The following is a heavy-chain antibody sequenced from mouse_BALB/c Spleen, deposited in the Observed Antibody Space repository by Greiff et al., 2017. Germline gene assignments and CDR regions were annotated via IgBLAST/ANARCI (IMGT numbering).Heavy chain of an antibody. V-gene: IGHV1-15*01. CDR2: IDPETGGT. Sequence: VQLQQSGAELVRPGASVTLSCKASGYTFTDYEMHWVKQTPVHGLEWIGAIDPETGGTAYNQKFKGKATLTADKSSSTAYMELRSLTSEDSAVYYCTRGGYYGVDYWGQGTSVTVSS. J-gene: IGHJ4*01. CDR3: TRGGYYGVDY. D-gene: IGHD1-1*01. CDR1: GYTFTDYE.